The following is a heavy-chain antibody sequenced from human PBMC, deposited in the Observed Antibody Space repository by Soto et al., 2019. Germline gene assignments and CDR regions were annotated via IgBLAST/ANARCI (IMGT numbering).Heavy chain of an antibody. D-gene: IGHD3-10*01. CDR2: IIPIFGTA. J-gene: IGHJ6*02. CDR3: ARDTITMFWGFQYYYYGMDV. V-gene: IGHV1-69*13. CDR1: GGTFSSYA. Sequence: GASVKVSCKASGGTFSSYAISWVRQAPGQGLEWMGGIIPIFGTANYAQKFQGRVTITADESTSTAYMELSSLRSEDTAVYYCARDTITMFWGFQYYYYGMDVCGQRTTVPV.